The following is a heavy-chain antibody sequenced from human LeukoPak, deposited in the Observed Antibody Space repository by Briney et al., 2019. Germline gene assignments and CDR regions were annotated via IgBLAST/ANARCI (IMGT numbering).Heavy chain of an antibody. Sequence: SETLSLTCTVSGGSISSYYWSWIRQPPGKGLEWIGYTYYSGSTNYNPSLKSRVTISVDTSKNQFSLKLSSVTAADTAVYYCASGLYDSSGYYVNYWGQGTLVTVSS. J-gene: IGHJ4*02. CDR3: ASGLYDSSGYYVNY. D-gene: IGHD3-22*01. CDR1: GGSISSYY. V-gene: IGHV4-59*01. CDR2: TYYSGST.